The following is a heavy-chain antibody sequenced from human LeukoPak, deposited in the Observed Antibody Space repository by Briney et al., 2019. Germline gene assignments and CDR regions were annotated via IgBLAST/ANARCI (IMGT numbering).Heavy chain of an antibody. V-gene: IGHV2-5*02. CDR1: GFSLTTSGVG. D-gene: IGHD3-10*01. CDR3: AHRKDDGSGSSFDY. CDR2: IYWDDDK. Sequence: SRPTLVKPTQTLTLTCTFSGFSLTTSGVGVGWIRQPPGKALEWLALIYWDDDKRYSPSLKSRLTITKDASRNQVVLTMTNMDPVDSATYFCAHRKDDGSGSSFDYWGQGTLVTVSS. J-gene: IGHJ4*02.